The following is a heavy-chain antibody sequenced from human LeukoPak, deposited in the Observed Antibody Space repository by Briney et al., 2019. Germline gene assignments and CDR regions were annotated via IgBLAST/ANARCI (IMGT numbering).Heavy chain of an antibody. CDR3: ARRFYGGHPGYYQLDY. D-gene: IGHD4-23*01. V-gene: IGHV4-31*03. J-gene: IGHJ4*02. CDR1: GGSISSGGYY. CDR2: IYYSGTT. Sequence: PSETLSLTCTVSGGSISSGGYYWSWIRQHPGKGLEWIGYIYYSGTTYYNPSLESRVTISIDTSKNQFSLKLTSVTAADTAVYYCARRFYGGHPGYYQLDYWGQGTLVTVSA.